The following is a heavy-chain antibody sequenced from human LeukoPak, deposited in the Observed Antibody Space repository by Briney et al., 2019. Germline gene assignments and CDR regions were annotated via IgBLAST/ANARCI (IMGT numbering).Heavy chain of an antibody. Sequence: SETLSLTCAVYGGSLSGYYWSWIRQHPGKGLEWIGYIYYSGSTYYNPSLKSRVTISVDTSKNQFSLKLSSVTAADTAVYYCARGRYDSSGYYDPFDYWGQGTLVTVSS. CDR3: ARGRYDSSGYYDPFDY. D-gene: IGHD3-22*01. CDR1: GGSLSGYY. J-gene: IGHJ4*02. CDR2: IYYSGST. V-gene: IGHV4-31*11.